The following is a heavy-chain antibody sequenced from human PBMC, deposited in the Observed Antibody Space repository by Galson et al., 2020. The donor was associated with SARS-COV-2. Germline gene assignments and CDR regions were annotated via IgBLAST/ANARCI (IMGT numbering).Heavy chain of an antibody. CDR1: GFTFSSYW. CDR2: IYSEGSST. CDR3: ARGDMGNDYFDY. D-gene: IGHD7-27*01. V-gene: IGHV3-74*01. Sequence: GVLRLSCAASGFTFSSYWMHWVRQAPGKGLVWVSRIYSEGSSTSYADSVKGRFTISGDNAKNTLYLQMNSLRAEDTAVYYCARGDMGNDYFDYWGQGTLVTVSS. J-gene: IGHJ4*02.